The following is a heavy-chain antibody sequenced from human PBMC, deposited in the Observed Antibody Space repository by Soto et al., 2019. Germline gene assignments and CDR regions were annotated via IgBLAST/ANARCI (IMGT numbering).Heavy chain of an antibody. Sequence: GGSLRLSCAASGFTFDDYAMHWVRQAPGKGLEWVPGISWNSGSIGYADSVKGRFTISRDNSKSTVYLQLDSLRPEDTAVYYCANDIDGFREKFFGYWGQGTLVTVSS. CDR3: ANDIDGFREKFFGY. CDR1: GFTFDDYA. J-gene: IGHJ4*02. CDR2: ISWNSGSI. V-gene: IGHV3-9*01. D-gene: IGHD5-12*01.